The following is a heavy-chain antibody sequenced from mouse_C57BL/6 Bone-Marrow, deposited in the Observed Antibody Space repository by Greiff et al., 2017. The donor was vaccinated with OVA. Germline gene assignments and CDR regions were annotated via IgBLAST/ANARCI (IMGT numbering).Heavy chain of an antibody. CDR3: ARCGYYVDAMDY. J-gene: IGHJ4*01. CDR1: GYAFTNYL. Sequence: VQLKQSGAELVRPGTSVKVSCKASGYAFTNYLIEWVKQRPGQGLEWIGVINPGSGGTNYNEKFKGKATLTADKSSSTAYMQLSSLTSEDSAVYFCARCGYYVDAMDYWGQGTSVTVSS. V-gene: IGHV1-54*01. D-gene: IGHD2-3*01. CDR2: INPGSGGT.